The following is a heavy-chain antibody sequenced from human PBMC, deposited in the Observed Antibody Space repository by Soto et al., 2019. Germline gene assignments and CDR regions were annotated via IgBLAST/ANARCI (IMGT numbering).Heavy chain of an antibody. V-gene: IGHV4-38-2*01. CDR3: ARGSDLGGEEGKEVLLWFEGPEAESPTHFDY. J-gene: IGHJ4*02. CDR2: IYHSGRT. CDR1: GYSISSGYY. D-gene: IGHD3-10*01. Sequence: PSETLSLTCAVSGYSISSGYYWGWIRQPPGKGLEWIGSIYHSGRTYYNPSLKSRVTISVDTSKNQFSLKLSSVTAADTAVYYCARGSDLGGEEGKEVLLWFEGPEAESPTHFDYWGQGTLVTVSS.